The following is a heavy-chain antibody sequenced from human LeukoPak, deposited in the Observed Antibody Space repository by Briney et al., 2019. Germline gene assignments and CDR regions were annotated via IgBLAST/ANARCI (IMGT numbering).Heavy chain of an antibody. Sequence: GGSLRLSCAASGFTFSSYGMHWVRQAPGKGLEWVAVIWYDGSNKYYADSVKGRFTISRDNSKNTLYLQMNSLRAEDTAVYYCARGRILGLESFFDLWGQGTLVTVSS. CDR1: GFTFSSYG. CDR2: IWYDGSNK. V-gene: IGHV3-33*01. CDR3: ARGRILGLESFFDL. D-gene: IGHD3-16*01. J-gene: IGHJ4*02.